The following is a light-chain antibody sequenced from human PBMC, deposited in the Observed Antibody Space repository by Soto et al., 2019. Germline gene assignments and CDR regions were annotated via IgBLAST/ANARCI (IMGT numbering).Light chain of an antibody. J-gene: IGLJ1*01. V-gene: IGLV2-14*01. CDR1: SSDVGAYNY. Sequence: YVLTQPASVSGSPGQSITISCAGTSSDVGAYNYVSWYQQHPGKAPKLMIYDVSNRPSGVSNRFSGSKSGNTASLTISGLQAEDEADYYCSSYTSSSTYVFGTGTKVTVL. CDR3: SSYTSSSTYV. CDR2: DVS.